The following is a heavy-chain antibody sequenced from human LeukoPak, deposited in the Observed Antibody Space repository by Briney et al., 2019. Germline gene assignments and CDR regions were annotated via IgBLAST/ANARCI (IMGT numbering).Heavy chain of an antibody. CDR1: GFTVSSNY. D-gene: IGHD1-26*01. Sequence: GGSLRLSCAASGFTVSSNYMSWVRQAPGKGLEWVSVIYSGGSTYYADSVKGRFTISRDNSKNTLYLQMNSLRAEDTAVYYCAREIYRYGQRVGAFDYWGQGTLVTVSS. J-gene: IGHJ4*02. V-gene: IGHV3-66*01. CDR2: IYSGGST. CDR3: AREIYRYGQRVGAFDY.